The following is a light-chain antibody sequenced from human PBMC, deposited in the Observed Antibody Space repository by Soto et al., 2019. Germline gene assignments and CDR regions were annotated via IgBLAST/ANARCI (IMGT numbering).Light chain of an antibody. CDR3: SSYTSSSTQV. CDR1: ISDVGSYNR. CDR2: EVS. Sequence: QSVLTQPPSVSGAPGQSVTISCTGTISDVGSYNRVSWYQQPPGTAPKLMICEVSNRPSGVPDRFSGSKSGNTASLTISGLQAEDEADDYCSSYTSSSTQVFGSGTKVNGL. J-gene: IGLJ1*01. V-gene: IGLV2-18*02.